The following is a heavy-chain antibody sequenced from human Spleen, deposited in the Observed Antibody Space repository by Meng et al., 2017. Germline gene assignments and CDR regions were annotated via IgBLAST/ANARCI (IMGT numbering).Heavy chain of an antibody. D-gene: IGHD6-13*01. J-gene: IGHJ4*02. V-gene: IGHV1-2*02. CDR2: INPNSGGT. CDR3: ARDEDISAAGKLFGDY. CDR1: GYTFTDYY. Sequence: ASVISCKTSGYTFTDYYMHWVRQAPGQGLEWMGWINPNSGGTNSAQKFQGRVTMNRDTSISTAYMELSRRRSDDTAMYYCARDEDISAAGKLFGDYWGQGTLVTVSS.